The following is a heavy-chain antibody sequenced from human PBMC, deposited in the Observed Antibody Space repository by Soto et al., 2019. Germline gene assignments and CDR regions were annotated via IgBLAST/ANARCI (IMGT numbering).Heavy chain of an antibody. CDR3: ARGSVRGLNWYFDL. CDR1: GGSFSGYY. V-gene: IGHV4-34*01. CDR2: INHSGST. Sequence: QVQLQQWGAGLLKPSETLSLTCAVYGGSFSGYYWSWIRQPPGKGLEWIGEINHSGSTNYNPSLKSRVTISVDASKNLFSLKLSSVTAADTAVYYCARGSVRGLNWYFDLWGRGTLVTVSS. D-gene: IGHD3-10*01. J-gene: IGHJ2*01.